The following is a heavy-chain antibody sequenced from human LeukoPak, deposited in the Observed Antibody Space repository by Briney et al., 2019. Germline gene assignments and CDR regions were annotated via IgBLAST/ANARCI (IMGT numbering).Heavy chain of an antibody. CDR1: GGSISSYY. D-gene: IGHD3-10*01. J-gene: IGHJ5*02. Sequence: PSETLSLTCTVSGGSISSYYWSWIRQPAGKGLEWIGRIYTSGSTNYNPSLKSRVTMSVDTSKNQFSLKLSSVTAGDTAVYYCARAGHMVRGVTAAWFDPWGQGPLVTVSS. CDR3: ARAGHMVRGVTAAWFDP. V-gene: IGHV4-4*07. CDR2: IYTSGST.